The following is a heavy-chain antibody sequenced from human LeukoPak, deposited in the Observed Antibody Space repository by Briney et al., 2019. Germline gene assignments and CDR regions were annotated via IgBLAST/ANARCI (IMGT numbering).Heavy chain of an antibody. D-gene: IGHD3-10*01. CDR1: GFTFSHYG. J-gene: IGHJ4*02. CDR2: IWNDGSNK. V-gene: IGHV3-33*01. CDR3: ARDPRGPGLNY. Sequence: GGSLRLSCAASGFTFSHYGMDWVRQAPGKGLEWVAVIWNDGSNKYHADSVKGRFTISRDNSKSTLYLQMNSLRAEDTAVYYCARDPRGPGLNYWGQGTLVTVSS.